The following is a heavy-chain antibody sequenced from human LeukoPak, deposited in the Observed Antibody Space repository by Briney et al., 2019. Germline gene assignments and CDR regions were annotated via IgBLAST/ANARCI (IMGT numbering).Heavy chain of an antibody. V-gene: IGHV4-59*02. CDR1: GGSVTRNY. D-gene: IGHD3-16*01. J-gene: IGHJ4*02. CDR3: ARIVTGGASFDT. Sequence: SETLSLICTVSGGSVTRNYWSWLRQPPGKGLEWIGYIYYSGSTNYSPSLKSRVTMSVDPSKNQFSLNLNSVTAADTAVYYCARIVTGGASFDTWVQGTLVTVSS. CDR2: IYYSGST.